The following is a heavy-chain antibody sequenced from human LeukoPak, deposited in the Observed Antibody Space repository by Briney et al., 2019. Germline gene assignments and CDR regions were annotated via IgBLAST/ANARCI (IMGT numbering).Heavy chain of an antibody. CDR2: IYTSGST. Sequence: SQTLSLTCTVSGGSISSGSYYWSWIRQPAGKGLEWIGRIYTSGSTNYNPSLKSRVTISVDTSKNQFSLKLSSVTAADTAVYYCARDNSSYFDYWGQGTLVTVSS. V-gene: IGHV4-61*02. D-gene: IGHD4-11*01. J-gene: IGHJ4*02. CDR1: GGSISSGSYY. CDR3: ARDNSSYFDY.